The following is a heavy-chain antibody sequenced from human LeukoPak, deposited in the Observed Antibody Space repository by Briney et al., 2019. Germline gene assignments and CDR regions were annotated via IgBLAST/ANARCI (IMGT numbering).Heavy chain of an antibody. CDR2: INPNSGGT. D-gene: IGHD2-21*01. CDR1: GYSFNSYG. V-gene: IGHV1-2*06. CDR3: ARDRGGILWD. Sequence: GASVKVSCKASGYSFNSYGIGWVRQAPGQGLEWMGRINPNSGGTNYAQKFQGRVTMTRDTSISTAYMELSRLRSDDTAVYYCARDRGGILWDWGQGTLVTVSS. J-gene: IGHJ4*02.